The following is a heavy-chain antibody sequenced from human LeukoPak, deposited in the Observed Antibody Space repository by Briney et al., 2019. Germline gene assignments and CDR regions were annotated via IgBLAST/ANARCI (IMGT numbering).Heavy chain of an antibody. CDR3: ARGGRFTVTTPSFDY. D-gene: IGHD4-11*01. V-gene: IGHV4-39*07. J-gene: IGHJ4*02. Sequence: SETLSLTCTVSGGSISSSSYYWGWIRQPPGKGLEWIGSIYYSGSTYYNPSLKSRVTISVDTSKNQFSLKLSSVTAADTAVYYCARGGRFTVTTPSFDYWGQGTLVTVSS. CDR2: IYYSGST. CDR1: GGSISSSSYY.